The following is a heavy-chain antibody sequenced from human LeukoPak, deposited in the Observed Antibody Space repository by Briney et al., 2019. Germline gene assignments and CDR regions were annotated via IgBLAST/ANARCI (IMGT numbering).Heavy chain of an antibody. Sequence: PGGSLRLSCAAPGFTFSDYDIHWVRQATGKGLEWVSAIGTAGDTYYTGSVKGRFTISRENAKNSLYLQMNSLRAGDTAVYYCAKVAKERVGGVYYFDYWGQGTLSPSPQ. D-gene: IGHD1-1*01. J-gene: IGHJ4*02. CDR1: GFTFSDYD. V-gene: IGHV3-13*01. CDR3: AKVAKERVGGVYYFDY. CDR2: IGTAGDT.